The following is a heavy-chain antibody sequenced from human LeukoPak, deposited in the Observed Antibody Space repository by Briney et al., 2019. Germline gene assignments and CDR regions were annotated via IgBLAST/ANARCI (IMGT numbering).Heavy chain of an antibody. D-gene: IGHD3-10*01. CDR2: IFYSGST. CDR1: GGSISSSSYY. V-gene: IGHV4-39*01. J-gene: IGHJ4*02. CDR3: ARRLGSYHSFDY. Sequence: SDTLSLTCTVSGGSISSSSYYSGWIRQPPGMGLEWLGSIFYSGSTYYNPSLKSRVTISVDTSRNQFSLKLSSVTAADTAVYYCARRLGSYHSFDYWGQGTLVTVSS.